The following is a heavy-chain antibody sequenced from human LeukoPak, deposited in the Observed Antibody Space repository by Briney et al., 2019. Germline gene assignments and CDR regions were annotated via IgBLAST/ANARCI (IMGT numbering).Heavy chain of an antibody. Sequence: GGSLRLSCAASGFTFSSYWMSWVRQAPGKGLEWVANIKQDGSEKYYVDSVKGRFTISRDNAKSSLYLQMNSLRAEDTAVYYCARAEQWLVANWFDPWGQGTLVTVSS. J-gene: IGHJ5*02. V-gene: IGHV3-7*01. D-gene: IGHD6-19*01. CDR2: IKQDGSEK. CDR3: ARAEQWLVANWFDP. CDR1: GFTFSSYW.